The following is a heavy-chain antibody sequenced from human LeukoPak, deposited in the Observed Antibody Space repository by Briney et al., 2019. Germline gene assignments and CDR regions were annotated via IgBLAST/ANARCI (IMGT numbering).Heavy chain of an antibody. CDR3: ARVDCSGGSCFRRDYYGMDV. D-gene: IGHD2-15*01. CDR1: GGSISSGGYS. V-gene: IGHV4-30-2*01. Sequence: SETLSLTCAVSGGSISSGGYSWSWIRQPPGEGLEWIGYIYHSGSTYYNPSLKSRVTISVDRSKNQFSLKLSSVTAADTAVYYCARVDCSGGSCFRRDYYGMDVWGQGTTVTVSS. CDR2: IYHSGST. J-gene: IGHJ6*02.